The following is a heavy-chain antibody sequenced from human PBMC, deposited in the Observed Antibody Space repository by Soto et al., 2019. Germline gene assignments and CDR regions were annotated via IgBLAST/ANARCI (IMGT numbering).Heavy chain of an antibody. CDR2: ISYDGSNK. V-gene: IGHV3-30*18. Sequence: GGSLRLSCAASGFTFSSYGMHWVRQAPGKGLEWVAVISYDGSNKYYADSVKGRFTISRDNSKNTLYLQMNSLRAEDTAVYYCAKDKAAAAADSRPYYFDYWGQGTLVTVSS. CDR3: AKDKAAAAADSRPYYFDY. D-gene: IGHD6-13*01. J-gene: IGHJ4*02. CDR1: GFTFSSYG.